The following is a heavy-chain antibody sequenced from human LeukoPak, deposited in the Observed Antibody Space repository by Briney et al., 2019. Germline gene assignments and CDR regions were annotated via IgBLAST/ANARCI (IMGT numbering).Heavy chain of an antibody. Sequence: GGSLRLSCAASGFTFSSYSMNWVRQAPGKGLEWVSYISSSSSTIYYADSVKGRFTISRDNAKNSLYLQMNSLRAEDTAVYYCARVKDYDILTAFDPWGQGTLVTVSS. CDR2: ISSSSSTI. V-gene: IGHV3-48*01. CDR1: GFTFSSYS. D-gene: IGHD3-9*01. CDR3: ARVKDYDILTAFDP. J-gene: IGHJ5*02.